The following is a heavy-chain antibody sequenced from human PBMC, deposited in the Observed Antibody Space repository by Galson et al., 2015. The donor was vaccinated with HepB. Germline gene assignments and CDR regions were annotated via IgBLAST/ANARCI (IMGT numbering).Heavy chain of an antibody. D-gene: IGHD1-26*01. CDR3: ARTFSGSYYVS. J-gene: IGHJ4*02. V-gene: IGHV1-18*01. Sequence: SVKVSCKASGYTFTTNGITWVRQAPGQGLEWMGWIGTYNGNTNRAQKFQDRVTMTRDTSTSTAYMELRSLRSDDTAIYYCARTFSGSYYVSRGQGTLVTVSS. CDR2: IGTYNGNT. CDR1: GYTFTTNG.